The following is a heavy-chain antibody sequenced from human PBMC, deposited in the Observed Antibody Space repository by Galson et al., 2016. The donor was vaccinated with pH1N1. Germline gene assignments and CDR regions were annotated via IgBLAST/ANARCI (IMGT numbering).Heavy chain of an antibody. D-gene: IGHD7-27*01. V-gene: IGHV3-74*01. CDR2: INSDGSRT. J-gene: IGHJ4*02. CDR3: GRALRGDQGR. Sequence: SLRLSCAASGFTFSNYWMHWVRQAPGKGLVWVSHINSDGSRTDYADSVKGRFTISRDNAKNTLYLQMNSLRVEDTAVYYCGRALRGDQGRWGQGTLVTVSS. CDR1: GFTFSNYW.